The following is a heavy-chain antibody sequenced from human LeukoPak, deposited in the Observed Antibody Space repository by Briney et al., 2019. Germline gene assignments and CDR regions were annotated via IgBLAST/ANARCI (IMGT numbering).Heavy chain of an antibody. CDR3: ARGGGYTWIVRFDL. CDR2: ISGDGANT. D-gene: IGHD1-1*01. V-gene: IGHV3-23*01. J-gene: IGHJ4*02. CDR1: GFTFSRYA. Sequence: GGSLRLSCAASGFTFSRYAMSWVRQAPGKGLEWVSAISGDGANTYCADSVKGRFTMSRDNSKNTLYLQMNSLRAEDTAVYYCARGGGYTWIVRFDLWGRGTLVSVSS.